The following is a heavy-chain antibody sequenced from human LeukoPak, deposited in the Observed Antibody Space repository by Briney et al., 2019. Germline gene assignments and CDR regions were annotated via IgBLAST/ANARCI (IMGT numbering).Heavy chain of an antibody. V-gene: IGHV3-21*01. Sequence: PGGSLRLSCAASGFTFSSYSMNWVRQAPGKGLEWVSSISSSSSYIYYADSVKGRFTISRDNAKNSLYLQLSSLRAEDTAVYYCARLSEMFRGPQVIYYFDYWGQGTLVTVSS. CDR3: ARLSEMFRGPQVIYYFDY. CDR1: GFTFSSYS. J-gene: IGHJ4*02. CDR2: ISSSSSYI. D-gene: IGHD3-10*01.